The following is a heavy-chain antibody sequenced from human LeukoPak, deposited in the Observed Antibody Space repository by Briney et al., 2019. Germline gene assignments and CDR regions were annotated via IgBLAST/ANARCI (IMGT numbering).Heavy chain of an antibody. V-gene: IGHV1-2*02. Sequence: ASVRVSCKASGYTFTGYYMHWVRQAPGQGLEWMGWINPNSGGTNYAQKFQGRVTMTRDTSISTAYMELSRLRSDDTAVYYCARGGGVYDFWSGCSTGPRDYWGQGTLVTVSS. D-gene: IGHD3-3*01. CDR1: GYTFTGYY. CDR2: INPNSGGT. CDR3: ARGGGVYDFWSGCSTGPRDY. J-gene: IGHJ4*02.